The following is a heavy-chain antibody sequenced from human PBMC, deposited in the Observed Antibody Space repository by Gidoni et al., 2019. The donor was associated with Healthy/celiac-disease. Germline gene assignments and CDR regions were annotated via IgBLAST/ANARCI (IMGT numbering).Heavy chain of an antibody. Sequence: QVQLVQSGAAVKKPGASVTVSCKASGYPFTGYYMHWVRQAPGQGLEWMGWINPNSGGTNYAQKFQGRVTMTRDTYRSTADMELSRLRSDDTAVYYCARGLGPTDGSSGKRMPRLNWFDPWGQGTLVTVSS. J-gene: IGHJ5*02. CDR3: ARGLGPTDGSSGKRMPRLNWFDP. CDR1: GYPFTGYY. D-gene: IGHD3-22*01. V-gene: IGHV1-2*02. CDR2: INPNSGGT.